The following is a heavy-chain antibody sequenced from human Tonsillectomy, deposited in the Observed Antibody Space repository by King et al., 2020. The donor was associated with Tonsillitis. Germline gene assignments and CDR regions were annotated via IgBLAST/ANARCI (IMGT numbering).Heavy chain of an antibody. CDR1: GFTFSNYA. D-gene: IGHD5-18*01. V-gene: IGHV3-23*04. CDR3: AKDLGYGNSPPLSDYYYFGMDV. Sequence: VQLVESGGGLVQPGGSLRLSCVASGFTFSNYAMSWVRQAPGKGLEWVSGISGNGGSTNYADSVKGRFTISRDNFKNTLYLQMNSLRAEDTAVYYCAKDLGYGNSPPLSDYYYFGMDVWGQGTTVTVSS. J-gene: IGHJ6*02. CDR2: ISGNGGST.